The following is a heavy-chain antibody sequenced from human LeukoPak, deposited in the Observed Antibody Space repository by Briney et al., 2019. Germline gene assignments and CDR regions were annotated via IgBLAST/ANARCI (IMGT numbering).Heavy chain of an antibody. V-gene: IGHV5-10-1*01. D-gene: IGHD4-17*01. Sequence: GEALKISCKGSGYRFTSYWISGVRQIPGKGLEWVGRIDPSDSYTNFSPSFQGHVTISADKSITTAYVQWRSLEDSATAIYYCARRGDSGDELDYWGQGTLVTVSS. CDR2: IDPSDSYT. CDR3: ARRGDSGDELDY. CDR1: GYRFTSYW. J-gene: IGHJ4*02.